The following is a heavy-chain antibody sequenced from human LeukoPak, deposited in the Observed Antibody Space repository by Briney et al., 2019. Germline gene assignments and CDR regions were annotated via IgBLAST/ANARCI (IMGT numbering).Heavy chain of an antibody. J-gene: IGHJ5*02. CDR2: ISSTGRT. V-gene: IGHV4-38-2*02. CDR3: AKGAGPPWFDP. Sequence: PSETLSLTCTVSGYSISSGYYWGWIRQPAGQGLEWIGRISSTGRTDYNPSLTSRVTISIDTSKNQLSMQLNSVTAADTAVYYCAKGAGPPWFDPWGQGTLVTVSS. D-gene: IGHD6-19*01. CDR1: GYSISSGYY.